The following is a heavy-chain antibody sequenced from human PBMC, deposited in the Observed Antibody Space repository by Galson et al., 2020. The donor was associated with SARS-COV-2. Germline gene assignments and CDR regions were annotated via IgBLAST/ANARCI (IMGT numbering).Heavy chain of an antibody. CDR1: GGTFSGYY. V-gene: IGHV4-34*01. J-gene: IGHJ4*02. CDR3: ARGRYPRADGILLWMYRIASSGVFDS. D-gene: IGHD6-13*01. Sequence: PSETLSLTCAVYGGTFSGYYWNWIRQSPGKGLAWIGEINDGGRTNYNPSLASRVGISVDTSKKQFSLKLSSVTAADTAVYHCARGRYPRADGILLWMYRIASSGVFDSWSQGTRVTVSS. CDR2: INDGGRT.